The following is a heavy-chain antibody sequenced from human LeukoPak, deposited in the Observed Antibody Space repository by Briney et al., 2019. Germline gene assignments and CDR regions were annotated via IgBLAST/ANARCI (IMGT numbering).Heavy chain of an antibody. J-gene: IGHJ4*02. CDR3: ARDDGFSCYSY. V-gene: IGHV3-7*01. CDR1: GFTFSSYW. D-gene: IGHD3/OR15-3a*01. Sequence: GGSLRLSCAASGFTFSSYWMTWVRQAPGKGLEWVANMNLDGSEKYYVDSVKGRFVISRDNAKNSLFLQMNSLIAEDTAVYYCARDDGFSCYSYWGQGTLVTVSS. CDR2: MNLDGSEK.